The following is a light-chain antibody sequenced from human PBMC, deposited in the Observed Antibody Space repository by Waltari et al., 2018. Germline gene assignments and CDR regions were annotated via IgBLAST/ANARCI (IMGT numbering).Light chain of an antibody. V-gene: IGKV3-15*01. J-gene: IGKJ2*01. CDR3: QQYNSWPPYT. Sequence: EIVMTQSPATLSVSPGERATLSCRASQGVSSNLAWYQQKPGQAPRLLIYGASSRATGIPGRFSGRGSGTDFTLTISSLQSEDLAVYYCQQYNSWPPYTFGQGTKLQIK. CDR2: GAS. CDR1: QGVSSN.